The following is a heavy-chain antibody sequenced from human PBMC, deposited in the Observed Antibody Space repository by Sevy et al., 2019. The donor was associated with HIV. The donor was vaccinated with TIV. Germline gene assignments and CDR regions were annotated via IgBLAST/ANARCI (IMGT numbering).Heavy chain of an antibody. Sequence: ASVKVSCKASGGTFSSYAISWVRQAPGQGLEWMGGIIPIFGTANYAQKFQGRVTITADESTSTAYMELSSLRSEDTAVYYWARDLYSSSSSTADWFDPWGQGTLVTVSS. J-gene: IGHJ5*02. V-gene: IGHV1-69*13. CDR1: GGTFSSYA. CDR3: ARDLYSSSSSTADWFDP. CDR2: IIPIFGTA. D-gene: IGHD6-6*01.